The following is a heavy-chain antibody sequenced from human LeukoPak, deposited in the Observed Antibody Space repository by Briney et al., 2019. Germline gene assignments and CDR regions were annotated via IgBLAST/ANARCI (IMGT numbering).Heavy chain of an antibody. CDR3: ARRSGIDAFDI. CDR2: IYYSGST. Sequence: SETLSLTCTVSGGSISSSSYYWGWIRQPPGKGLEWIGSIYYSGSTYYNPSLKSRVTISVDTSKNQFSLKLSSVTAADTAVYYCARRSGIDAFDIWGQGTMVTVSS. V-gene: IGHV4-39*01. J-gene: IGHJ3*02. D-gene: IGHD1-26*01. CDR1: GGSISSSSYY.